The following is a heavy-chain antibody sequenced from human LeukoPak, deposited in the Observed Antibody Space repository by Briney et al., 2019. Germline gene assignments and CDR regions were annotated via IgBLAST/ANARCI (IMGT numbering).Heavy chain of an antibody. J-gene: IGHJ6*02. Sequence: GGPLRLSCAASGFTVSSNYMSWVRQAPGKGLEWVSVIFSGGSTYYADSVKGRFTISRHNSKNTLYLQMNSLRPEDTAVYYCARDSGYGAGYGMDVWGQGTTVTVSS. CDR3: ARDSGYGAGYGMDV. D-gene: IGHD3-10*01. CDR1: GFTVSSNY. CDR2: IFSGGST. V-gene: IGHV3-53*04.